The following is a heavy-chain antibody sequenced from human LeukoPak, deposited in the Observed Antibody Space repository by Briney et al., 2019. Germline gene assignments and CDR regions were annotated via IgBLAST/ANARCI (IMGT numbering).Heavy chain of an antibody. CDR3: AGMRITTPTVRTLDY. D-gene: IGHD1-14*01. CDR1: GGSISSSSYY. J-gene: IGHJ4*02. V-gene: IGHV4-39*07. CDR2: IYYSGST. Sequence: PSETLSLTCTVSGGSISSSSYYWGWIRQPPGKGLEWIGCIYYSGSTYYNPSLKGRVTISVDTSKNQFSLKLSSVTAADTAVYYCAGMRITTPTVRTLDYWGQGPLVTVSS.